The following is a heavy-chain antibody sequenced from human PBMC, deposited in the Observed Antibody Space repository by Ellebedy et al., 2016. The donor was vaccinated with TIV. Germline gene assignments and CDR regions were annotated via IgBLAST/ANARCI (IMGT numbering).Heavy chain of an antibody. D-gene: IGHD1-26*01. Sequence: GESLKISCAASGFTFSDHAMSWVRQTPGKGLQWVSGIAQTGAQKQTADSVKGRFTVSRDNAKNTLYLQLNSLRAEDTGIYYCARDSGSYPFDYWGQGALVTVSS. J-gene: IGHJ4*02. CDR2: IAQTGAQK. V-gene: IGHV3-23*01. CDR3: ARDSGSYPFDY. CDR1: GFTFSDHA.